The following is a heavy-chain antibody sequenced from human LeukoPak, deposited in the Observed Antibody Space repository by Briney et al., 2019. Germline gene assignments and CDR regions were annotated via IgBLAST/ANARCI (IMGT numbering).Heavy chain of an antibody. V-gene: IGHV3-74*01. D-gene: IGHD2-2*01. J-gene: IGHJ3*02. Sequence: PGGXXRLSCAASGFTFSSYWMHWVRQAPGKGLVWVSRINSDGSSTSYADSVKGRFTISRDNAKNTLYLQMNSLRAEDTAVYYCAKDQAVVVPDYAFDIWGQGTMVTVSS. CDR2: INSDGSST. CDR3: AKDQAVVVPDYAFDI. CDR1: GFTFSSYW.